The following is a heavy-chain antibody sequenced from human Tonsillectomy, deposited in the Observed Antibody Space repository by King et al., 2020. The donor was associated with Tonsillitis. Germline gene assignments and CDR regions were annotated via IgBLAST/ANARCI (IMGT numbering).Heavy chain of an antibody. Sequence: QLVQSGAEVKKPGASVKVSCKASGYTFTAYYMHWVRQAPGQGLEWMGWINPFSGGTDYAQKFLGRVTMTRDTSISTAYMELSRLSSDDTAVYYCAREGGYKDVWGKGTTVTVSS. V-gene: IGHV1-2*02. CDR2: INPFSGGT. D-gene: IGHD1-14*01. CDR1: GYTFTAYY. CDR3: AREGGYKDV. J-gene: IGHJ6*04.